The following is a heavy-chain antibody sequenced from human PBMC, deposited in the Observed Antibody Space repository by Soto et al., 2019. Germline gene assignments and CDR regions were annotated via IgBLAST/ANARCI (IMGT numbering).Heavy chain of an antibody. CDR1: GFTVSSYA. Sequence: EVQLLESGGGLVQPGGSLRLSCTASGFTVSSYAVTWVRQAPGKGLEWVSGISGSGDNTYYADSVKGRFTISRDNSKNTLYLQMNSLRAEDTALYYCAKDAFGVIPDAFDIWGQGTMVAVA. V-gene: IGHV3-23*01. D-gene: IGHD3-10*01. CDR3: AKDAFGVIPDAFDI. J-gene: IGHJ3*02. CDR2: ISGSGDNT.